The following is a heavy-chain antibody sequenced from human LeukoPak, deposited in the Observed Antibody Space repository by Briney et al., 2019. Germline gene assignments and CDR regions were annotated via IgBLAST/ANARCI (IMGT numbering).Heavy chain of an antibody. CDR3: ARERGWPLHYFDY. J-gene: IGHJ4*02. Sequence: PGGSLRLSCAASGFTFRSYWMSWVRQAPGKGLDWVANIKQDGSEKYYVDSVKGRFTISRDNAENSLYLQMNSLRAEDTAVYCCARERGWPLHYFDYWGQGTLVTVSS. V-gene: IGHV3-7*04. CDR2: IKQDGSEK. D-gene: IGHD5-24*01. CDR1: GFTFRSYW.